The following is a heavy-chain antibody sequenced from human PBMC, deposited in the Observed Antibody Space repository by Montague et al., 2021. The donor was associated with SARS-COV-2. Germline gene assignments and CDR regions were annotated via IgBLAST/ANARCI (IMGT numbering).Heavy chain of an antibody. CDR1: IRSSTYY. Sequence: SETLSLTCTVSIRSSTYYCAWIRQPPGKGLVWIGSIYHGGKMSYYSSLKRRVTMSIDTSENQLSLHLNTVTAADTAVYYCARHSGGSEVYGFDYWGQGTLVTVSS. V-gene: IGHV4-39*01. CDR2: IYHGGKM. CDR3: ARHSGGSEVYGFDY. J-gene: IGHJ4*02. D-gene: IGHD2-8*01.